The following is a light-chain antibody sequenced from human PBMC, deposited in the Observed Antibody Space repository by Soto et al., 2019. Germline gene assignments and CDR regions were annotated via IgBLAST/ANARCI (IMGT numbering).Light chain of an antibody. CDR2: AAS. J-gene: IGKJ1*01. V-gene: IGKV1-5*01. CDR1: QGINSH. CDR3: RHYNSYSEA. Sequence: DIQMTQSPATLSGSGGDRVTITCRASQGINSHFAWYQQKPGKAPKLLIYAASNFQSGVPSRFSGSGSATEFTLTISSLQPDDFATYYCRHYNSYSEAFGQGTKVDI.